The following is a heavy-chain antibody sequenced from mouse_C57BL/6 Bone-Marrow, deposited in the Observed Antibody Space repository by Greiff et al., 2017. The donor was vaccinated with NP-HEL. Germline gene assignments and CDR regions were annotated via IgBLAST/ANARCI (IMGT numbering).Heavy chain of an antibody. CDR2: INPDSSTI. Sequence: DVKLQESGGGLVQPGGSLKLSCAASGIDFSRYWMSWVRRAPGKGLEWIGEINPDSSTINYAPSLKDKFIISRDNAKNTLYLQMSKVRSEDTALYYCAREATVVAFHWYFDVWGTGTTVTVSS. J-gene: IGHJ1*03. CDR1: GIDFSRYW. CDR3: AREATVVAFHWYFDV. V-gene: IGHV4-1*01. D-gene: IGHD1-1*01.